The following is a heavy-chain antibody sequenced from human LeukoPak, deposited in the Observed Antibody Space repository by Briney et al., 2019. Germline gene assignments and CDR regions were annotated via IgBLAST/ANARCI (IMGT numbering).Heavy chain of an antibody. J-gene: IGHJ5*02. CDR2: IYYSGST. CDR3: ARHLYSSSPLDWFDP. D-gene: IGHD6-6*01. Sequence: SETLSLTCTVSGGSISSSSYYWGWIRQPPGKGLEWIGSIYYSGSTYYNPSLKSRVTISVDTSKNQFSLRLSSVTAADTAVYYCARHLYSSSPLDWFDPWGQGTLVTVSS. V-gene: IGHV4-39*01. CDR1: GGSISSSSYY.